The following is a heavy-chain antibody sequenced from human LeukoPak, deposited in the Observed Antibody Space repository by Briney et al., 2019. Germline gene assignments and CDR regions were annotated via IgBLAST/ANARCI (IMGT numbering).Heavy chain of an antibody. CDR2: IYSGGGT. J-gene: IGHJ4*02. Sequence: PGGSLRLSCAASGFTVSSNYMTWVRQAPGKGLEWVSVIYSGGGTYYADSVKGRFTISRDNFKNTLYLQMNSLRAEDTAVYYCAREVIYCSGGSCYSDGFDYWGQGTLVTVSS. CDR3: AREVIYCSGGSCYSDGFDY. V-gene: IGHV3-53*01. CDR1: GFTVSSNY. D-gene: IGHD2-15*01.